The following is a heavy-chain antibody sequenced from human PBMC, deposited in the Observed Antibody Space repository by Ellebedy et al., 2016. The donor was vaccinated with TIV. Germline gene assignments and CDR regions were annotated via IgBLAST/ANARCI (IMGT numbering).Heavy chain of an antibody. J-gene: IGHJ6*02. CDR3: AKGRGSSVIDYHYYGMDV. Sequence: GESLKISXAASGFTFSNFGMHWVRQAPGKGLEWVSGVSGSGTNTYYADSVKGRFTISRDYSKSTLYLQMNSLRAADTAVYYCAKGRGSSVIDYHYYGMDVWGQGTTVTVSS. D-gene: IGHD2-21*01. CDR2: VSGSGTNT. CDR1: GFTFSNFG. V-gene: IGHV3-23*01.